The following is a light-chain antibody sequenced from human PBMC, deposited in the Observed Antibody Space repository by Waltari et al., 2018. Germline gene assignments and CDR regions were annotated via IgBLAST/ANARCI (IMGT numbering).Light chain of an antibody. CDR2: QYS. CDR1: KLADKF. CDR3: QAGDRSPS. J-gene: IGLJ1*01. V-gene: IGLV3-1*01. Sequence: SHELTQPLPVPVSPGLTASLPCSGDKLADKFVCWYQHKSGQSPVLIIYQYSKRPAGIPERFSGSNSGNTATLTISGAQAMDEADYCCQAGDRSPSFGTGTKVSVL.